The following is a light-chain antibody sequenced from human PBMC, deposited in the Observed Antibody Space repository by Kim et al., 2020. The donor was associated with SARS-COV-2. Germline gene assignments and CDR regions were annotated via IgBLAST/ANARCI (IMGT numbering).Light chain of an antibody. CDR2: LNSDGSH. CDR3: QTWDTGIRV. Sequence: ASVKLPCPLRRGHSSYAIAWHQQQPEKGPRYLMKLNSDGSHSKGDGIPDRFSGSSSGAERYLTISSLQSEDEADYYCQTWDTGIRVFGGGTQLTVL. CDR1: RGHSSYA. J-gene: IGLJ2*01. V-gene: IGLV4-69*01.